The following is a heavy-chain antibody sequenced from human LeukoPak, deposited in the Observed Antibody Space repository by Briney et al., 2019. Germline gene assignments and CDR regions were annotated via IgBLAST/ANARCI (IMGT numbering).Heavy chain of an antibody. V-gene: IGHV3-48*01. Sequence: GGSLRLSCAASGFTFSSYSMNWVRQAPGKGLEWVSYISSTSTIYYADSVKGRFTISRNNAKNSLYLQMNSLRAEDTAVYYCAKQNTYYDILTGYSSYYMDVWGKGTTVTVSS. J-gene: IGHJ6*03. CDR1: GFTFSSYS. CDR3: AKQNTYYDILTGYSSYYMDV. CDR2: ISSTSTI. D-gene: IGHD3-9*01.